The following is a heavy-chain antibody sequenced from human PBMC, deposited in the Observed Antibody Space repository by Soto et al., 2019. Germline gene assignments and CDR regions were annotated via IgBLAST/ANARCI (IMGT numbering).Heavy chain of an antibody. CDR2: ISGSGGST. J-gene: IGHJ3*02. D-gene: IGHD3-9*01. CDR1: GFTFSSYA. CDR3: ARDPYDILTGYYFPAFDI. Sequence: GGSLRLSCAASGFTFSSYAMSWVRQAPGKGLEWVSAISGSGGSTYYADSVKGRFTISRDNAKNTLYLQMNSLRDEDTAVYYCARDPYDILTGYYFPAFDIWGQGTMVTVSS. V-gene: IGHV3-23*01.